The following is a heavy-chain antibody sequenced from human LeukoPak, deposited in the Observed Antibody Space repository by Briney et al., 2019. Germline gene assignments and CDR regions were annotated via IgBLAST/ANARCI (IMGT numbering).Heavy chain of an antibody. V-gene: IGHV3-21*01. D-gene: IGHD4-17*01. J-gene: IGHJ4*02. CDR2: ISSSSSYI. Sequence: GGSPRLSCAASGFTFSSYSMNWVRQAPGKGLEWVSSISSSSSYIYYADSVKGRFTISRDNAKNSLYLQMNSLRAEDTAVYYCARVGLDYGDTYYIDYWGQGTLVTVSS. CDR1: GFTFSSYS. CDR3: ARVGLDYGDTYYIDY.